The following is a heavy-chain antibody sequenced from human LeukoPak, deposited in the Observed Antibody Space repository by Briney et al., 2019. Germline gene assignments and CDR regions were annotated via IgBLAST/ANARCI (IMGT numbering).Heavy chain of an antibody. CDR2: IYYSGST. D-gene: IGHD3-3*01. J-gene: IGHJ4*02. V-gene: IGHV4-39*07. Sequence: SETLSLTCTVSGGSISSSSYYWGWIRQPPGKGLEWIGSIYYSGSTYYNPSLKSRVTISVDTSKNQFSLKLSSVTAADTAVYYCARDVRFLEWPKGYYFDYWGQGTLVTVSS. CDR1: GGSISSSSYY. CDR3: ARDVRFLEWPKGYYFDY.